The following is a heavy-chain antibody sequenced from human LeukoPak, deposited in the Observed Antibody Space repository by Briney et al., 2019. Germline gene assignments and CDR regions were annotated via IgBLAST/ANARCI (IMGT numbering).Heavy chain of an antibody. CDR2: INSDGSTT. CDR1: GFTFSSYW. CDR3: ARDLISAAGTSYYYYLXV. V-gene: IGHV3-74*01. D-gene: IGHD6-13*01. J-gene: IGHJ6*03. Sequence: GGSLRLSCAASGFTFSSYWMHWVRQVPGKGLVWVSRINSDGSTTNYADSVKGRFTISRDNAKNTLYLQINSLRAEDTAVYYCARDLISAAGTSYYYYLXVWGXXTTXTISS.